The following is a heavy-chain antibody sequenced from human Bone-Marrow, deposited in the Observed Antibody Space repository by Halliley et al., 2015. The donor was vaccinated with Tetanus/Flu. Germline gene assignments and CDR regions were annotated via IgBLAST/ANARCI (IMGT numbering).Heavy chain of an antibody. J-gene: IGHJ4*02. CDR2: ISQDGREK. V-gene: IGHV3-30*03. Sequence: GREGRTFISQDGREKNFAEPQKARFTLSRDNAKNTVSLQLDSLRPDDTAGYYCARETLQPFDYWGQGTLVTVSS. CDR3: ARETLQPFDY.